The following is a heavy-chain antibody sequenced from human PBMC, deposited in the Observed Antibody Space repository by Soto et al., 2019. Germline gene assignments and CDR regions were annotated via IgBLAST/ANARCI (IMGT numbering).Heavy chain of an antibody. D-gene: IGHD3-22*01. CDR1: GGTLSSYA. CDR3: ARTYYYDSSGYYYGSYYGMDV. J-gene: IGHJ6*02. CDR2: IIPIFGTA. Sequence: SVKVSCKASGGTLSSYAISWVRQAPGQGLEWMGGIIPIFGTANYAQKFQGRVTITADESTSTAYMELSSLRSEDTAVYYCARTYYYDSSGYYYGSYYGMDVWGQGTTVPVSS. V-gene: IGHV1-69*13.